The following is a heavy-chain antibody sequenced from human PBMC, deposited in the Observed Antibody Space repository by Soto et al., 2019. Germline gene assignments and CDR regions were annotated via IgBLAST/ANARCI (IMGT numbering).Heavy chain of an antibody. V-gene: IGHV1-69*13. Sequence: SVKVSCKASGGTFSSYAISWVRQAPGQGLEWMGGIIPIFGTANYAQKFQGRVTITADESTSTAYMELSSLRSEDTAVYYCARDPPYYGSGGHNWFDPWGQGTLVTVSS. J-gene: IGHJ5*02. D-gene: IGHD3-10*01. CDR2: IIPIFGTA. CDR1: GGTFSSYA. CDR3: ARDPPYYGSGGHNWFDP.